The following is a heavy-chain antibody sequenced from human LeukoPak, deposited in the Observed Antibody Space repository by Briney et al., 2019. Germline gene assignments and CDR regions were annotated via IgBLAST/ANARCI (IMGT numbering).Heavy chain of an antibody. Sequence: SQTLSLTCAISGDSVSSNSAAWNWIRQSPSRGLEWLGRTYYTSKWYNDYAVSVKSRITIHPDTSKNQFSLQLNSVAPEDTAVYYCARSQGDDYGGPGPWEYYYFYMDVWGKGTTVTVSS. J-gene: IGHJ6*03. D-gene: IGHD4-23*01. V-gene: IGHV6-1*01. CDR3: ARSQGDDYGGPGPWEYYYFYMDV. CDR2: TYYTSKWYN. CDR1: GDSVSSNSAA.